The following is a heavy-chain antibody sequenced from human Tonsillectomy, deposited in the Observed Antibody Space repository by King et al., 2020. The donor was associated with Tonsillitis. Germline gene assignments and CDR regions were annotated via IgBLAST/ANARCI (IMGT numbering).Heavy chain of an antibody. CDR2: IKEDGSEK. CDR3: AKGGRVGDF. J-gene: IGHJ4*02. D-gene: IGHD1-26*01. CDR1: GFTFSSYW. V-gene: IGHV3-7*01. Sequence: VQLVESGGGLVQPGGSLSLSCAASGFTFSSYWMTWVRQAPGKGLEWVANIKEDGSEKYHVDSVKGRFTISRDNAKNSLSLQMNSLRAEDTAVYYCAKGGRVGDFWGQGTLVTVSS.